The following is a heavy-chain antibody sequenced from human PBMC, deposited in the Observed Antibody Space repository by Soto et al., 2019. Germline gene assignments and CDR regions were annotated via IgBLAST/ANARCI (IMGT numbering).Heavy chain of an antibody. CDR1: GYTFTTYY. CDR3: ARLWGDIGAALDP. Sequence: QGQLVQSGAEVKKPGSSVKVSCKASGYTFTTYYIHWMRQAPGKGNEWMGMFNAYTGGTRYAPKFQGRVNMTGYTCTSTGKMELSRLKSDETAVYYSARLWGDIGAALDPWGQGTLVTVTS. D-gene: IGHD2-21*02. J-gene: IGHJ5*02. CDR2: FNAYTGGT. V-gene: IGHV1-46*01.